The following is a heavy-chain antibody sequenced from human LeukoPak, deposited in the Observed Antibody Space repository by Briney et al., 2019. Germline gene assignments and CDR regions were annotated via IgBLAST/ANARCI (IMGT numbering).Heavy chain of an antibody. CDR2: INPNSGGT. CDR1: GYTFTGYN. Sequence: GASVKVSCKASGYTFTGYNIHWVRQGPGQGLEWMGRINPNSGGTNYAQKFQGRVTMTRDTSINTAYMEVSRLRSDDTAVYYCARDHLAAAGSGGWGQGTLVTVFS. D-gene: IGHD6-13*01. V-gene: IGHV1-2*06. CDR3: ARDHLAAAGSGG. J-gene: IGHJ4*02.